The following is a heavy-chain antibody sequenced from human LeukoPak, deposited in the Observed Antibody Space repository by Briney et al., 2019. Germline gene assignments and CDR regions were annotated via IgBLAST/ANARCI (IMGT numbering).Heavy chain of an antibody. Sequence: SETLSLTCTISGDSIGSNYWSWIRQPPGKGLEWIGYIYYTGRTKNNPSLKSRVTISVDTSKNQFSLKLTSVTAADTAVYYCASGPDFYMDVWGKGTTVTVSS. CDR1: GDSIGSNY. CDR2: IYYTGRT. J-gene: IGHJ6*03. V-gene: IGHV4-59*01. D-gene: IGHD3-3*01. CDR3: ASGPDFYMDV.